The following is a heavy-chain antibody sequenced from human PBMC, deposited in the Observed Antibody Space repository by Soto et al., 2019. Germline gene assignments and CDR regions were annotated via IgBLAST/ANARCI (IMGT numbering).Heavy chain of an antibody. D-gene: IGHD6-13*01. CDR3: ATGLLEHSSSWYDY. J-gene: IGHJ4*02. Sequence: PGGSLRLSCAACGFTFGSYWMHWVRQAPGKGLVWVSRINSDGSTTNYADSVKGRFTISRDNAKNTLYLQMNSLRAEDTAVYYSATGLLEHSSSWYDYWGQGTLVTVSS. CDR1: GFTFGSYW. CDR2: INSDGSTT. V-gene: IGHV3-74*01.